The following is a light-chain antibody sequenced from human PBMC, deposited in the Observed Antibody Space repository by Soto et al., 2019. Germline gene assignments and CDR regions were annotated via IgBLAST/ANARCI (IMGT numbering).Light chain of an antibody. CDR3: QQANSFTLT. V-gene: IGKV1-12*01. J-gene: IGKJ4*01. CDR2: AAS. Sequence: DIQRTQSPSTLSASVGDRVTITCRASQSISTWLAWYPKKPGKAPKLLIYAASSLQSGVPSRFSGSGSGTDFNLTISRLQPEDFATYDCQQANSFTLTFGGGTKVDIK. CDR1: QSISTW.